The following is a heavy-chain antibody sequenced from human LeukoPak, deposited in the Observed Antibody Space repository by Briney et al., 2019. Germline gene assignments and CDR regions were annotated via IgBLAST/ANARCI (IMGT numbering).Heavy chain of an antibody. CDR3: ARDRFDSDYSRADAFDI. CDR1: GGTFSSYA. J-gene: IGHJ3*02. CDR2: IIPIFGTA. Sequence: ASVKVSCKASGGTFSSYAISWVRQAPGQGLEWMGGIIPIFGTANYAQKFQGRVTITADESTSTAYMELSSLRSEDTAVYYCARDRFDSDYSRADAFDIWGQGTMVTVSS. V-gene: IGHV1-69*13. D-gene: IGHD4-11*01.